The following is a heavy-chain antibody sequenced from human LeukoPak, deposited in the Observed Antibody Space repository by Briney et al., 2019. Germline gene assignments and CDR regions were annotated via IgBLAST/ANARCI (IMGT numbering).Heavy chain of an antibody. CDR2: LSDDGSNK. Sequence: GGSVRLSCAASRFTFSYFAMHWACQAPGKGLEWVAVLSDDGSNKFYADSVKGRFTISRDNSKNTLYLQMNSLRAEDTAFYYCAKDPHSSSWYYFDSWGQGALATVSS. J-gene: IGHJ4*02. CDR1: RFTFSYFA. CDR3: AKDPHSSSWYYFDS. D-gene: IGHD6-13*01. V-gene: IGHV3-30*18.